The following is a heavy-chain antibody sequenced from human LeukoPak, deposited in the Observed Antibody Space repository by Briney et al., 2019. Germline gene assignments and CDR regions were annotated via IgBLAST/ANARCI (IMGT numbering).Heavy chain of an antibody. D-gene: IGHD3-10*01. CDR1: GDSINNNVYY. V-gene: IGHV4-39*07. Sequence: TPSETLSLTCTVSGDSINNNVYYWGWIRQPSGKGLEWIGSIYYSGSTYYNPSLKSRVTISVDTSKNQFSLKLSSVTAADTAVYYCARYRWFAFDIWGQGTMVTVSS. CDR3: ARYRWFAFDI. CDR2: IYYSGST. J-gene: IGHJ3*02.